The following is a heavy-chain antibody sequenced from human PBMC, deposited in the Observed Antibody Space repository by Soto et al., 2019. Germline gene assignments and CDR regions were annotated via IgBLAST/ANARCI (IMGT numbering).Heavy chain of an antibody. Sequence: ASVKVSCKASGYTFTSYGISWVRQAPGQGLEWMGWISAYNGNTNYAQKLQGRVTMTTDTSTSTAYMELRSLRSDDTAVYYCARVREYGDYGYYYYGMDVRGQGTTVTVPS. J-gene: IGHJ6*02. V-gene: IGHV1-18*01. CDR2: ISAYNGNT. CDR1: GYTFTSYG. D-gene: IGHD4-17*01. CDR3: ARVREYGDYGYYYYGMDV.